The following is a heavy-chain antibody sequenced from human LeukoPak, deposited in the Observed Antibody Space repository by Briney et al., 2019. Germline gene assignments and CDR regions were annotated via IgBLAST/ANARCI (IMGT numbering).Heavy chain of an antibody. CDR1: GFTFSSYG. V-gene: IGHV3-33*06. CDR3: AKAFRTNSNYYYGLDV. D-gene: IGHD2-8*01. Sequence: GRSLRLSCAASGFTFSSYGMHWVRQAPGKGLEWVAVIWYDGSNKYYADSVKGRFTISRDNAKNSLYLQMNSLRGEDTALYYCAKAFRTNSNYYYGLDVWGQGTTVTVSS. J-gene: IGHJ6*02. CDR2: IWYDGSNK.